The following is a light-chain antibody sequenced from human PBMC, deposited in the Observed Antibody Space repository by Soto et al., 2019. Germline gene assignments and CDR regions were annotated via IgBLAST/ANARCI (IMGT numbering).Light chain of an antibody. Sequence: EIVLTQSPGTLSLSPGERATLSFSASQSVGNRYLAWYQQKSGQAPRLLISGASSRATGIPDRFSGSGSGTDFTLTISRLEPEDFAVYYCQQYGSSPPITFGQGTRLEIK. V-gene: IGKV3-20*01. CDR3: QQYGSSPPIT. CDR2: GAS. CDR1: QSVGNRY. J-gene: IGKJ5*01.